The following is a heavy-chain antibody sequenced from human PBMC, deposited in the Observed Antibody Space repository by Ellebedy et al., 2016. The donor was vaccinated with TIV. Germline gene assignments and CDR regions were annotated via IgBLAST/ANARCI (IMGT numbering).Heavy chain of an antibody. J-gene: IGHJ6*02. CDR1: GASVTSYH. V-gene: IGHV4-59*02. CDR2: LFYTGNT. D-gene: IGHD3-10*01. CDR3: AKDSNSFGYGFDL. Sequence: MPSETLSLTCTVSGASVTSYHCSWIRQSPGKGLEYIGCLFYTGNTNYNPSLESRVTISADTSKNQVSLTLTSVSAADAGIYYCAKDSNSFGYGFDLWGLGTTVNVSS.